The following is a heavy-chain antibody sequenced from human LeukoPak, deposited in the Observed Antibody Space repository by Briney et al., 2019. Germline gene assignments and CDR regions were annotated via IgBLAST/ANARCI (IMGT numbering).Heavy chain of an antibody. CDR2: ISSSSNYI. CDR1: GFTFSSYS. V-gene: IGHV3-21*01. Sequence: GGSLRLSCAASGFTFSSYSMNWVRQAAGKGLEWVSSISSSSNYIYYADSVKGRFTISRDNAENSLYLQMNSLRAEDTAVYYCARGHPQWLVLGTFNIWGQGTMVTVSS. CDR3: ARGHPQWLVLGTFNI. J-gene: IGHJ3*02. D-gene: IGHD6-19*01.